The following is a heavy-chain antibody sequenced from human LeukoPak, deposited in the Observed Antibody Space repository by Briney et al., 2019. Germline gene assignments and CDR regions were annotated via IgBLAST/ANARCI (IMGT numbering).Heavy chain of an antibody. D-gene: IGHD1-26*01. Sequence: GGSLRLSCASSGFTFSNYWMSWVRQAPGKGLEWVANIKEDGSEEDYVDSVKGRFTISRDNAKNSLYLQMNSLRGEDTAVYYCARDRWESQYYFDYWGQGTLVTVSS. CDR3: ARDRWESQYYFDY. V-gene: IGHV3-7*01. CDR1: GFTFSNYW. J-gene: IGHJ4*02. CDR2: IKEDGSEE.